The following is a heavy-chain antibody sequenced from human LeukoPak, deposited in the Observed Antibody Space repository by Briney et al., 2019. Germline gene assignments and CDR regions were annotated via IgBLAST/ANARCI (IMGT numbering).Heavy chain of an antibody. J-gene: IGHJ5*02. CDR1: GGSFSGYY. CDR2: INHSGRT. D-gene: IGHD6-13*01. CDR3: ARVVARYSSSGGFDP. V-gene: IGHV4-34*01. Sequence: SETLSLTCAVYGGSFSGYYWSWIRQPPGKGLEWIGEINHSGRTNYNPSLKSRVTISVDPSKNQFSLKLSSVTAADTAVYYCARVVARYSSSGGFDPWGQGTLVTVSS.